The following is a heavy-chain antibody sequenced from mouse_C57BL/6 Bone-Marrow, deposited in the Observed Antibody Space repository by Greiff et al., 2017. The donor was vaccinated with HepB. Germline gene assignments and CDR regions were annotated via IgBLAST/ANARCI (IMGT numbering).Heavy chain of an antibody. Sequence: EVKLMESGPGMVKPSQSLSLTCTVTGYSITSGYDWHWIRHFPGNKLEWMGYISYSGSTNYNPSLKSRISITHDTSKNHFFLKLNSVTTEDTATYDCARDGPNYYGSSYWYFDVWGTGTTVTVSS. CDR2: ISYSGST. V-gene: IGHV3-1*01. J-gene: IGHJ1*03. CDR3: ARDGPNYYGSSYWYFDV. D-gene: IGHD1-1*01. CDR1: GYSITSGYD.